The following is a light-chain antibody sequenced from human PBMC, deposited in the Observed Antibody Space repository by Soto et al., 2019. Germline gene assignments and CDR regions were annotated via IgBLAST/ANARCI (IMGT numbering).Light chain of an antibody. J-gene: IGKJ4*01. CDR1: QRVSNTY. Sequence: EFVLTQSPGTLSLSPGERATLSCRASQRVSNTYLAWYQQKPGQAPRLLIYGVSSRATGIPDRFSGSGSGTDFTLTISRLEPEDFAVSYCQQYSSSPVTFGGGTKVDIK. CDR2: GVS. V-gene: IGKV3-20*01. CDR3: QQYSSSPVT.